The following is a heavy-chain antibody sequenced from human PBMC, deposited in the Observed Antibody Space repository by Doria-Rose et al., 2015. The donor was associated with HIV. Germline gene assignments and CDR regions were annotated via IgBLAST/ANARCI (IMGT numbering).Heavy chain of an antibody. CDR2: INHGDSI. D-gene: IGHD2-2*01. V-gene: IGHV4-34*01. J-gene: IGHJ6*03. CDR3: ARGRSAPPAGMVYYYYHYMDV. CDR1: GGSFSGYY. Sequence: QVKLQQWGAGLLKPSETLSLTCAVYGGSFSGYYWTWIRQPPGKGLEWIGEINHGDSINHNPSLESRLTISVDTSKNQFSLNLTSVTAADTAVYYCARGRSAPPAGMVYYYYHYMDVWGKGTTVTVSS.